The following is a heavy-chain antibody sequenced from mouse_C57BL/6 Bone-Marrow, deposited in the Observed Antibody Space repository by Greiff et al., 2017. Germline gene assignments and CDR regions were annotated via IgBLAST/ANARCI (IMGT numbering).Heavy chain of an antibody. V-gene: IGHV1-53*01. CDR1: GYTFTSYW. J-gene: IGHJ4*01. CDR3: ARRDGRSRDCLDY. D-gene: IGHD1-1*01. CDR2: INPGSGST. Sequence: VQLQQSGAELVKPGASVKLSCKASGYTFTSYWMHWVKQSPGQGLEWIGYINPGSGSTYYTETFKGKATLTVDKSSNTAYMQLSSLTSEDSAVYYCARRDGRSRDCLDYWGQGTSVTVSS.